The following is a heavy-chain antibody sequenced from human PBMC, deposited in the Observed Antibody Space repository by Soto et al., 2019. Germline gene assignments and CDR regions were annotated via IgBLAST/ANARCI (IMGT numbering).Heavy chain of an antibody. D-gene: IGHD4-17*01. CDR1: GGSISSSNW. J-gene: IGHJ4*02. Sequence: QVQLQESGPGLVKPSGTLSLTCAVSGGSISSSNWWSWVPQPPGKGLEWIGEIYHSGSTNYNPSRKSRVTISVDQSKNQVSLKLSSVTAADTAVYYCARAHPRGLRWVPGFDYWGQGTLVTVSS. CDR2: IYHSGST. CDR3: ARAHPRGLRWVPGFDY. V-gene: IGHV4-4*02.